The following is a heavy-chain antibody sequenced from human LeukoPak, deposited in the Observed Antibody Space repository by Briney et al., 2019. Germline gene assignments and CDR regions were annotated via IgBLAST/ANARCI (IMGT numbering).Heavy chain of an antibody. D-gene: IGHD6-19*01. CDR1: GFTFSSYE. CDR3: AREGPNSSGWYAPSFSGYYMDV. CDR2: ISSSSSYI. V-gene: IGHV3-21*01. Sequence: GGSLRLSCAASGFTFSSYEMNWVRQAPGKGLEWVSSISSSSSYIYYADSVKGRFTISRDNAKNSLYLQMNSLRAEDTAVYYCAREGPNSSGWYAPSFSGYYMDVWGKGTTVTISS. J-gene: IGHJ6*03.